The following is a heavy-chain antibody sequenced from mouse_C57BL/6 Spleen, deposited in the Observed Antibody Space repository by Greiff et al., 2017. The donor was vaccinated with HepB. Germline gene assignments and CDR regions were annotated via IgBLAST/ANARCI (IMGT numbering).Heavy chain of an antibody. CDR2: IDPETGGT. J-gene: IGHJ3*01. Sequence: VKLQESGAELVRPGASVTLSCKASGYTFTDYEMHWVKQTPVHGLEWIGAIDPETGGTAYNQKFKGKAILTADKSSSTAYMELRSLTSEDSAVYYCTSSYYYGSSYWFAYWGQGTLVTVSA. CDR3: TSSYYYGSSYWFAY. CDR1: GYTFTDYE. D-gene: IGHD1-1*01. V-gene: IGHV1-15*01.